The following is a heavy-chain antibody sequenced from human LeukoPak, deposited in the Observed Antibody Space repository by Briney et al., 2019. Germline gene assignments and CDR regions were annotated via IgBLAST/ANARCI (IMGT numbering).Heavy chain of an antibody. CDR2: IRSKAYGGTT. Sequence: QTGGSLRLSCTASGFTFGDYAMSWVRQAPGKGLEWVGFIRSKAYGGTTEYVASVKGRFTTSRDDSKSIAYLQMNSLKTEDTAVYYCTRGGYGDYWYFDLWGRGTLVTVSS. CDR1: GFTFGDYA. V-gene: IGHV3-49*04. D-gene: IGHD4-17*01. J-gene: IGHJ2*01. CDR3: TRGGYGDYWYFDL.